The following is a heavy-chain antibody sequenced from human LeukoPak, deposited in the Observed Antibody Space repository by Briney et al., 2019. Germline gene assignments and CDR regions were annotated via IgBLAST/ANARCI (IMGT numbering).Heavy chain of an antibody. V-gene: IGHV3-21*01. D-gene: IGHD2-2*02. CDR1: GFTFSSHW. J-gene: IGHJ4*02. CDR3: ARAYTGYFDY. CDR2: ISSSSSYI. Sequence: GGSLRLSCAASGFTFSSHWMNWVRQAPGKGLEWVSSISSSSSYIYYADSVKGRFTISRDNAKNSLYLQMNSLRAEDTAVYYCARAYTGYFDYWGQGTLVTVSS.